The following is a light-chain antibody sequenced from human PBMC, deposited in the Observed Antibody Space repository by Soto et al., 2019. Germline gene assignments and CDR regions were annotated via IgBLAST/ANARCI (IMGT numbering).Light chain of an antibody. CDR3: QEYNSYSMYT. CDR2: KAS. CDR1: QSISSW. Sequence: DIQMTQSPSTLSASVGDRVTIPCRASQSISSWLAWYQQKPGKAPKLLIYKASSLESGVPSRFSGSGSGTEITLTISSLQPDDFETYYCQEYNSYSMYTFGQGNKLEIK. V-gene: IGKV1-5*03. J-gene: IGKJ2*01.